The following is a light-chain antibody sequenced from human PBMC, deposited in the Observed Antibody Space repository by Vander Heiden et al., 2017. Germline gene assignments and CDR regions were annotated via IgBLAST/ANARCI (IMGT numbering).Light chain of an antibody. Sequence: EIVMTQSPATLSVSPGERATLSCRASQSVSSNLAWYQQKPGQAPRLLIYGASTRATGIPARFSGSGYGTEFTLTISSLQPEDFAVYYCQQYKNWPLITFGQGTRLEIK. CDR3: QQYKNWPLIT. V-gene: IGKV3-15*01. CDR1: QSVSSN. CDR2: GAS. J-gene: IGKJ5*01.